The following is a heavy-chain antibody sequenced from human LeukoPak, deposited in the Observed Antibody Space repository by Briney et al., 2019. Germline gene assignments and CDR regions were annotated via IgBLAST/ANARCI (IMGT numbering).Heavy chain of an antibody. V-gene: IGHV3-13*01. D-gene: IGHD1-1*01. J-gene: IGHJ4*03. CDR3: ARVAKERVGRVSYFDY. CDR1: GFTFSDYY. CDR2: IGTAGHT. Sequence: GGSLSLFCAASGFTFSDYYMHSVRQARGRGLGWVSAIGTAGHTYYTASVKGRFSISRVNAKHSMYLQMNSMRRRDTAVNYWARVAKERVGRVSYFDYWGQGTMVTVSS.